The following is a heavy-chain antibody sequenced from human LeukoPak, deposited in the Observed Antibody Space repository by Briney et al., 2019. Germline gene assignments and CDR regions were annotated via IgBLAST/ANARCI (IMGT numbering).Heavy chain of an antibody. CDR3: ARVGYNWNDGIYYYYCMDV. CDR1: GYTFTSYG. D-gene: IGHD1-1*01. Sequence: ASVKVSCKASGYTFTSYGISWVRQAPGQGLEWMGWISAYNGNTNYAQKLQGRVTMTTDTSTSTAYMELRSLRSDDTAVYYCARVGYNWNDGIYYYYCMDVWGQGTTVTVSS. J-gene: IGHJ6*02. CDR2: ISAYNGNT. V-gene: IGHV1-18*01.